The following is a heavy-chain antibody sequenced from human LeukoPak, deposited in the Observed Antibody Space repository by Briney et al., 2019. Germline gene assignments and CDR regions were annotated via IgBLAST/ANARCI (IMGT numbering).Heavy chain of an antibody. CDR1: GFTFNIYA. V-gene: IGHV3-23*01. CDR2: ISTSGDST. CDR3: ARQLGYCSDGSCYFDY. J-gene: IGHJ4*02. D-gene: IGHD2-15*01. Sequence: GGSLRLSCAASGFTFNIYAMSWVRQAPGRGLEWVSAISTSGDSTYSADSVMGRFTISRDNSKNTLHLQMNSLRPEDTAVYHCARQLGYCSDGSCYFDYWGQGTLVTVSS.